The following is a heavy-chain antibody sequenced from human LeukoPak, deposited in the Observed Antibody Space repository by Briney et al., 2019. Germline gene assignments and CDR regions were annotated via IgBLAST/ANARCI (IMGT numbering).Heavy chain of an antibody. D-gene: IGHD3-9*01. Sequence: NTSETLSLTCTVSGGSISSSSYYWGWIRQPPGKGLEWIGSIYYSGRTYYNPSLKSRVTISVDTSKNQFSLKLSSVTAADTAVYYCARRGLRYFDWHGEGNGDAFDIWGQGTMVTVSS. CDR2: IYYSGRT. CDR3: ARRGLRYFDWHGEGNGDAFDI. J-gene: IGHJ3*02. CDR1: GGSISSSSYY. V-gene: IGHV4-39*01.